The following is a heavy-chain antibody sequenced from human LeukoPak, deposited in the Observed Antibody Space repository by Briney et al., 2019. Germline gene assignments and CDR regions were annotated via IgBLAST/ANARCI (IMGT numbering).Heavy chain of an antibody. CDR3: ATSDIVVVPAARSDY. CDR2: ISSTSDYI. Sequence: GGSLRLSCAASGFTFSSYSMNWVRQAPGKGLEWVSSISSTSDYIYYADSVKGRFTISRDNSKNTLYLQMNSLRAEDTAVYYCATSDIVVVPAARSDYWGQGTLVTVSS. CDR1: GFTFSSYS. J-gene: IGHJ4*02. V-gene: IGHV3-21*04. D-gene: IGHD2-2*01.